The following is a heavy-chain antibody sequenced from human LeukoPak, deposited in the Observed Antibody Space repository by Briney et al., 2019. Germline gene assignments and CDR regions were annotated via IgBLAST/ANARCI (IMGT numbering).Heavy chain of an antibody. CDR3: ARYGVVPAAHDTFDI. Sequence: GASVKVSCKASVYTFTGYYMHWVRQAPGQGLEWMGWINPNSGGTNYAQKFQGRATMTRDTSISTAYMELSRLRSDDTAVYYCARYGVVPAAHDTFDIWGQGTMVTVSS. V-gene: IGHV1-2*02. CDR2: INPNSGGT. CDR1: VYTFTGYY. J-gene: IGHJ3*02. D-gene: IGHD2-2*01.